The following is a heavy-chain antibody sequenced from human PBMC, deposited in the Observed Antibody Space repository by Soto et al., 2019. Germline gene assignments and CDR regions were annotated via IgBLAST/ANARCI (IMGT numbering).Heavy chain of an antibody. CDR1: GFTFSSHW. J-gene: IGHJ4*02. Sequence: EVQLVESGGGLVQPGGSLRLSCAASGFTFSSHWIHWVRQTPGKGLEWVSRIETDGGGTSYADSVKGRFTISTDNAKNTVYLQMNGLRAEDTAVYYGATVFDHWGQGTLITVSS. CDR2: IETDGGGT. D-gene: IGHD4-17*01. V-gene: IGHV3-74*01. CDR3: ATVFDH.